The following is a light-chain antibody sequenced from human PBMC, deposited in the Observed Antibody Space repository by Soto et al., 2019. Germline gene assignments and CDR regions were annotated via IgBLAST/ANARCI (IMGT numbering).Light chain of an antibody. V-gene: IGKV3-15*01. CDR1: QSVSSS. CDR2: DTS. J-gene: IGKJ5*01. Sequence: EIVVTQSPATLSVSPGERVTLSCRASQSVSSSLAWYQQRPGQAPRLLIYDTSTRAAGIAARFSGSGSGTEFTLTISSLQSEDFATYHCQQGYTTPITFGQGTRLEIK. CDR3: QQGYTTPIT.